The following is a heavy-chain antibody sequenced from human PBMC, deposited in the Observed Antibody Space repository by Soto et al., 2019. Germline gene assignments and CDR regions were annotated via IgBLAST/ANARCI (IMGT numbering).Heavy chain of an antibody. V-gene: IGHV2-5*02. CDR2: IYWDDDK. D-gene: IGHD6-6*01. CDR3: AHSRLDAGSSWDWNYYYYMDV. CDR1: GFSLSTSGVG. Sequence: SGPTLVNPTQTLTLTCTFSGFSLSTSGVGVGWIRQPPGKALEWLALIYWDDDKRYSPSLKSRPTITKDTSKNQVVLTMTNMDPVDTATYYCAHSRLDAGSSWDWNYYYYMDVWGKGTTVTVSS. J-gene: IGHJ6*03.